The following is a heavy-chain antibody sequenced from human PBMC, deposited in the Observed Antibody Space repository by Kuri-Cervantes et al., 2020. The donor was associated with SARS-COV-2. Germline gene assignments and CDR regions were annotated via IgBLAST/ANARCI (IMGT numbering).Heavy chain of an antibody. CDR2: IGTAGDT. Sequence: GGSLRLSCAASGFTFSSYDMHWVRQATGKGLEWVSAIGTAGDTYYPGSVKGRFTISRDNPQNSLYLQMNSLRAEDTAVYYCARGESGYDPFDYWGQGTLVTVSS. CDR3: ARGESGYDPFDY. V-gene: IGHV3-13*04. D-gene: IGHD5-12*01. CDR1: GFTFSSYD. J-gene: IGHJ4*02.